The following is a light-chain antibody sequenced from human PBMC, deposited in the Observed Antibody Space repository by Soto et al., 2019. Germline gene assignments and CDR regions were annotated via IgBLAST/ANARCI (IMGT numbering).Light chain of an antibody. J-gene: IGKJ4*01. V-gene: IGKV1-9*01. CDR1: EDITSY. CDR3: QQLKSYPLT. CDR2: ATS. Sequence: IQLTQSPSFLSASVGDRVTLTCRASEDITSYLAWYQQKPGRAPKLLIYATSTLQSGVPSRFSGSGSGTEFTLTISSLQPEDLATYYCQQLKSYPLTFGGETTVEIK.